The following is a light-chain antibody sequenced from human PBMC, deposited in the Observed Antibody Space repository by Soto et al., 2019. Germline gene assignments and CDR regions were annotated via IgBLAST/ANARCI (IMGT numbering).Light chain of an antibody. Sequence: QAGLTQPASVSGSPGQSITISCTGTSSDVGGYNYVSWYQHHPGKAPQLIIYEVNLRPSGVSNRFSGSKSGNTASLTISGLQAEDEADYYCCSYAGSSTLVFGTGTKVTVL. CDR3: CSYAGSSTLV. CDR1: SSDVGGYNY. CDR2: EVN. J-gene: IGLJ1*01. V-gene: IGLV2-23*02.